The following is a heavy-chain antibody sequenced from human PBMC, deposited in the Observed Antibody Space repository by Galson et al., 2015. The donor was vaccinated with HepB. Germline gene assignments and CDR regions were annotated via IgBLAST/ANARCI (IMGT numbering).Heavy chain of an antibody. CDR1: GYTFTSYY. J-gene: IGHJ4*02. V-gene: IGHV1-46*01. D-gene: IGHD3-16*01. CDR3: ARDLYMITFGGASDY. Sequence: SVKVSCKASGYTFTSYYMHWVRQAPGQGLEWMGIINPSGGSTSYAQKFQGRVTMTRDTSTSTVYMELSSLRSEDTAVYYCARDLYMITFGGASDYWGQGTLVTVSS. CDR2: INPSGGST.